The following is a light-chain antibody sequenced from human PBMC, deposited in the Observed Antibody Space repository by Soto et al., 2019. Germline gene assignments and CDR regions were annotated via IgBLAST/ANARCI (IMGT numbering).Light chain of an antibody. Sequence: QSVLTQPASVSGSPRQSITISCTGTSSDVGASNFVSWYQQHPGKAPRLLLYDVTHRPSGVSDRVSASKSDNTASLTISGLQAEDEADYYCSSSTTSTTLIFGGGTKLTVL. V-gene: IGLV2-14*03. CDR3: SSSTTSTTLI. CDR2: DVT. CDR1: SSDVGASNF. J-gene: IGLJ2*01.